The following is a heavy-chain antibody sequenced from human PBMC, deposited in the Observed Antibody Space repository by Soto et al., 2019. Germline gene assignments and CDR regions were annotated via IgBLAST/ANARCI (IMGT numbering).Heavy chain of an antibody. V-gene: IGHV5-51*01. CDR2: IYPGDSDT. CDR3: ARRRYSSGWYGYYYYYYGMDV. J-gene: IGHJ6*02. CDR1: GYSFTSYW. D-gene: IGHD6-19*01. Sequence: PGESQKISYKGSGYSFTSYWIGWVRQMPGKGLEWMGIIYPGDSDTRYSPSFQGQVTISADKSISTAYLQWSSLKASDTAMYYCARRRYSSGWYGYYYYYYGMDVWGLGTTVTVSS.